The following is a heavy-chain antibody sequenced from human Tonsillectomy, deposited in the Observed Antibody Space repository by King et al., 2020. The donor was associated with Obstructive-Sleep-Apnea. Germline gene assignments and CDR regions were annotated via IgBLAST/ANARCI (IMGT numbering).Heavy chain of an antibody. Sequence: VQLVESGAEVKKPGASVKVSCKASGYTFTSYDINWVRQATGQGLEWMGWMNPNSGNTGYAQKFQGRVTMTRNTSISTAYMELSSLRSEDTAVYYCAEVRNYYLPRGGFDPWGQGTLVTVSS. CDR2: MNPNSGNT. V-gene: IGHV1-8*01. D-gene: IGHD3-22*01. CDR3: AEVRNYYLPRGGFDP. J-gene: IGHJ5*02. CDR1: GYTFTSYD.